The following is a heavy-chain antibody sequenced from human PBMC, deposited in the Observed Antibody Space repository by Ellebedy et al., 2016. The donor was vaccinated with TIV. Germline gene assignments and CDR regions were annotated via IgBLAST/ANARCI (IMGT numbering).Heavy chain of an antibody. CDR1: GFTFSSYS. Sequence: GGSLRLXXAASGFTFSSYSMNWVRQAPGKGLEWVAVIWYDGSNKYYADSVKGRFTISRDNAKNSLYLQMNSLRAEDTAVYYCARDRYNWNDFDYWGQGTLVTVSS. V-gene: IGHV3-33*08. CDR2: IWYDGSNK. J-gene: IGHJ4*02. D-gene: IGHD1-1*01. CDR3: ARDRYNWNDFDY.